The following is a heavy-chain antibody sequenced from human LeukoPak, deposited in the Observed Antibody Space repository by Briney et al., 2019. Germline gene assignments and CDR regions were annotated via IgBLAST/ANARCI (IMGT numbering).Heavy chain of an antibody. CDR2: IRYDGSNK. CDR1: GFTFSSYG. CDR3: AKAQGDYQYFDY. J-gene: IGHJ4*02. D-gene: IGHD4-17*01. V-gene: IGHV3-30*02. Sequence: GSLRLSCAASGFTFSSYGMHWVRQAPGKGLEWVAFIRYDGSNKYYADSVKGRFTISRDNSKNTLYLQMNSLRAEDTAVYYCAKAQGDYQYFDYWGQGTLVTVSS.